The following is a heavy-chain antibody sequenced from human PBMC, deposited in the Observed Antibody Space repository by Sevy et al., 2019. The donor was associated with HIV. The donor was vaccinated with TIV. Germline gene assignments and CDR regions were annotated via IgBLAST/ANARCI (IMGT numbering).Heavy chain of an antibody. J-gene: IGHJ4*02. CDR2: IWYDGSNK. CDR3: ARAVYYYYDSSGYFDY. Sequence: GGSLRLSCAASGFTFSSYGMHWVRQAPGKGLEWVAVIWYDGSNKYYADSVKGRFTISRDNSKNTLYLQMNCLRAEDTAVYYCARAVYYYYDSSGYFDYWGQGTLVTVSS. V-gene: IGHV3-33*01. D-gene: IGHD3-22*01. CDR1: GFTFSSYG.